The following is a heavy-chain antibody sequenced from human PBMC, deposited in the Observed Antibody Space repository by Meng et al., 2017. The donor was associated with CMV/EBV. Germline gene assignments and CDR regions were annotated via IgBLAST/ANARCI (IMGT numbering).Heavy chain of an antibody. CDR3: ARDSRGVEAEPEHDEEEGREG. CDR1: GFTVSSNY. V-gene: IGHV3-66*02. D-gene: IGHD3-10*01. J-gene: IGHJ6*03. Sequence: GGSLRLSCAASGFTVSSNYMSWVRQAPGKGLEWVSVIYGGGSTYYADSVKGRFTISRDNSKNALYLQMNSLRAEDTAVYYCARDSRGVEAEPEHDEEEGREGGGKG. CDR2: IYGGGST.